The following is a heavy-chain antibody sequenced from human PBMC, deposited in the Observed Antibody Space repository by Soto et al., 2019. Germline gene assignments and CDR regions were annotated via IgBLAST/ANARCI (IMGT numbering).Heavy chain of an antibody. J-gene: IGHJ6*02. CDR1: GGTFSSYA. V-gene: IGHV1-69*06. CDR3: ARDRGSGYCSSTSCSPYYYYGMDV. D-gene: IGHD2-2*01. CDR2: IIPIFGTA. Sequence: QVHLVQSGAEVKKPGSSVKVSCKASGGTFSSYAISWVRQAPGQGLEWMGGIIPIFGTANYAQKFQGRVTSTADKSTSTAYMELSSLRSDDTAVYYCARDRGSGYCSSTSCSPYYYYGMDVWGQGTTVTVSS.